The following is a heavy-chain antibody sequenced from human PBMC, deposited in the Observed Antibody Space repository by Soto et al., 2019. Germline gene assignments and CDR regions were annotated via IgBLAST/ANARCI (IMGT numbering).Heavy chain of an antibody. Sequence: QITLKESGPTLVKPTQTLTLTCTFSGFSLSTSGVGVGWIRQPPGKALEWLALIYWDDDKRYSPSLKSRLTIHNDTVKHQVVLTMTNMDPVDTATYYCAHRGSWALGMDVWGQGTTVTVSS. V-gene: IGHV2-5*02. CDR3: AHRGSWALGMDV. J-gene: IGHJ6*02. CDR2: IYWDDDK. D-gene: IGHD1-26*01. CDR1: GFSLSTSGVG.